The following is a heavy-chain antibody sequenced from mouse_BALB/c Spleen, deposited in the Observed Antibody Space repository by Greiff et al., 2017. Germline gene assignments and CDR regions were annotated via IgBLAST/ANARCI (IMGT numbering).Heavy chain of an antibody. CDR2: ISYDGSN. Sequence: DVQLQESGPGLVKPSQSLSLTCSVTGYSITSGYYWNWIRQFPGNKLEWMGYISYDGSNNYNPSLKNRISITRDTSKNQFFLKLNSVTTEDTATYYCARDYGNYVWYFDVWGAGTTVTVSS. CDR1: GYSITSGYY. CDR3: ARDYGNYVWYFDV. V-gene: IGHV3-6*02. J-gene: IGHJ1*01. D-gene: IGHD2-1*01.